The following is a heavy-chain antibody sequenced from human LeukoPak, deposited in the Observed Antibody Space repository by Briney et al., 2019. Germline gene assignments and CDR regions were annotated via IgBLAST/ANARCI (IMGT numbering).Heavy chain of an antibody. CDR3: ARVITSSSWPKVIDY. CDR2: ISYDGSKT. V-gene: IGHV3-30*04. J-gene: IGHJ4*02. D-gene: IGHD6-13*01. CDR1: GFTFSRYA. Sequence: GGTLRLSCAASGFTFSRYAMHWVRQAPGKGLEWVAVISYDGSKTYYADSVKGRYTISRDNSKNTLYLQMDSLKPEDTAMYHCARVITSSSWPKVIDYWGQGTLVTVSS.